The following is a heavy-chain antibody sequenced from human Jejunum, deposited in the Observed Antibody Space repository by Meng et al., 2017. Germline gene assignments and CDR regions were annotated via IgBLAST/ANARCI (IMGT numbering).Heavy chain of an antibody. V-gene: IGHV3-74*01. CDR2: IKTDGTIT. J-gene: IGHJ2*01. D-gene: IGHD6-13*01. CDR3: ARGSGVPTAGYWYFDL. CDR1: GFSFSDYW. Sequence: GGSLRLSCATSGFSFSDYWMHWVRQAPGKGLVWVSRIKTDGTITTYADSVKGRFTISRDNAKNTLYLQMHSLRGEDTAVYYCARGSGVPTAGYWYFDLWGRGTLVTVSS.